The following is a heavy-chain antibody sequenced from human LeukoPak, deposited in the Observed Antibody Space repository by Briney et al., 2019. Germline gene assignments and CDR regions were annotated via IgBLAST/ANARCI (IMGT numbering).Heavy chain of an antibody. J-gene: IGHJ5*02. CDR2: ITNSGSGK. Sequence: GGSLRLSCAASGFTFSDYYINWIRQAPGKGLEWVSYITNSGSGKYYADSVKGRFTISRDNAKNSLYLQMNSLSAEDTAVYYCARVPAVPAAIRPTFGWFDPWGQGTLVTVSS. V-gene: IGHV3-11*01. CDR3: ARVPAVPAAIRPTFGWFDP. CDR1: GFTFSDYY. D-gene: IGHD2-2*02.